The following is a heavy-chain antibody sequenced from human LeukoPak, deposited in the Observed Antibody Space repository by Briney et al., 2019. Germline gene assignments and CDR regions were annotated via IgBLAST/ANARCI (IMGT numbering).Heavy chain of an antibody. CDR3: ARARIVGATTFSWFDP. D-gene: IGHD1-26*01. J-gene: IGHJ5*02. CDR2: INPSGGST. V-gene: IGHV1-46*01. CDR1: GYTFTSHY. Sequence: ASVKVSCKASGYTFTSHYMHWVRQAPGQGLEWMGIINPSGGSTSYAQKFQGRVTMTRDTSISTAYMELSRLRSDDTAVYYCARARIVGATTFSWFDPWGQGTLVTVSS.